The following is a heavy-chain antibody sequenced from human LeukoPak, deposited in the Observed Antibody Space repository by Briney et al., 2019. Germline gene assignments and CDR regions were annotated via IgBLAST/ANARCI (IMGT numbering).Heavy chain of an antibody. V-gene: IGHV3-7*01. CDR1: GFDFSNYY. J-gene: IGHJ4*02. CDR2: IKYDGSYI. D-gene: IGHD4-17*01. Sequence: PGGSLRLSCAASGFDFSNYYMSWVRQAPGNGLEWLANIKYDGSYIYYVDSVKGRFTISRDNAKNSLYLQMSSLRAEDTAVYYCTRDEGATVATCRFDFWGQGALVTVSS. CDR3: TRDEGATVATCRFDF.